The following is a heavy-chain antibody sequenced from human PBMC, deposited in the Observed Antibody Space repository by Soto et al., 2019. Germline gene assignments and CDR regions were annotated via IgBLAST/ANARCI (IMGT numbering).Heavy chain of an antibody. CDR2: INPNSGGT. Sequence: ASVKVSCKASGYANSADHIYRGRLAPGQGLEWIGWINPNSGGTNYAQKFQGWVTMTRDTSISSAYMELSRLRSDDTAVYYCARGGNYDILTGYYGYYYYYMDAWGKGTTVTVSS. D-gene: IGHD3-9*01. V-gene: IGHV1-2*04. CDR3: ARGGNYDILTGYYGYYYYYMDA. CDR1: GYANSADH. J-gene: IGHJ6*03.